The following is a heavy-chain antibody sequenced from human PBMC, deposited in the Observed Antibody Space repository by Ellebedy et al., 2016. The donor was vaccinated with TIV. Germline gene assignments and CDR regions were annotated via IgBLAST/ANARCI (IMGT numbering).Heavy chain of an antibody. CDR3: AKGWLYGSGLNH. J-gene: IGHJ5*02. CDR2: ISGSGGST. Sequence: GESLKISXAASGITFSNYAMTWVRQAPGKGLEWVSAISGSGGSTYYADSVKGRFTISRDNTKNTLYLQMNGLRAEDTAVYYCAKGWLYGSGLNHWGQGTLVTASS. V-gene: IGHV3-23*01. CDR1: GITFSNYA. D-gene: IGHD3-10*01.